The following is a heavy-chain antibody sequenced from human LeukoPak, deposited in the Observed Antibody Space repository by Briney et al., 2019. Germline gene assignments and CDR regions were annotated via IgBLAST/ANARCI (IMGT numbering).Heavy chain of an antibody. CDR3: AKRSGYTTGWFFDF. V-gene: IGHV3-23*01. Sequence: GGSLKLSCAASGFSFSSYAMRWVRQAPGKGLEWVSSITGSGDNTYYAESVKGRFTISRDNSKNTLFLQMNSLRAEDTAVLYCAKRSGYTTGWFFDFWGQGTLVTVSS. J-gene: IGHJ4*02. CDR2: ITGSGDNT. CDR1: GFSFSSYA. D-gene: IGHD6-19*01.